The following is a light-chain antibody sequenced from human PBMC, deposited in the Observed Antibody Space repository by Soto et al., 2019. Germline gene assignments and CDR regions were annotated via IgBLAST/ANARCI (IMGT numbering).Light chain of an antibody. CDR1: HNIERW. J-gene: IGKJ1*01. CDR2: DAS. V-gene: IGKV1-5*01. CDR3: QQYNTYSWT. Sequence: IPMTQSPSTLSASVGDRVTITCRASHNIERWMAWYQQKPGKAPSFMIFDASTLHSGVPSRFGGSGSGTEFNLTISSLQPDDVATYYCQQYNTYSWTFGQGTKVDIK.